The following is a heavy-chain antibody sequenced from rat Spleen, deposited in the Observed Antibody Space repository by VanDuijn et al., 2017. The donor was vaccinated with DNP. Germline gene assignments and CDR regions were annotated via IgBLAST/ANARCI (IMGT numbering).Heavy chain of an antibody. V-gene: IGHV5S10*01. D-gene: IGHD3-1*01. CDR2: ITYDGSRT. Sequence: VQQSGGGLVEPGRSMKLSCVASGIIFSDCDMAWVRQAPRKGLEWVATITYDGSRTFYRDSVKGRFTISRENAKSTLYLQMNSLRSEDTATYYCARGSTSIYWYFDFWGPGTMVTVSS. CDR3: ARGSTSIYWYFDF. J-gene: IGHJ1*01. CDR1: GIIFSDCD.